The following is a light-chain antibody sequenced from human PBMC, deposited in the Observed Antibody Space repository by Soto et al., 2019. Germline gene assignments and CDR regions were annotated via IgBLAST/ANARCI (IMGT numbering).Light chain of an antibody. J-gene: IGLJ1*01. CDR2: GNT. CDR3: GSWDSSLSAYV. V-gene: IGLV1-40*01. CDR1: SSNIGAGFD. Sequence: QSVLAQPPSVSGALGQRITISCIGNSSNIGAGFDVHWYQHLPGTAPKLLIHGNTNRHSGVPDRFSASKSDTSATLGITGFQTGDEADYYCGSWDSSLSAYVFGTGTKVTVL.